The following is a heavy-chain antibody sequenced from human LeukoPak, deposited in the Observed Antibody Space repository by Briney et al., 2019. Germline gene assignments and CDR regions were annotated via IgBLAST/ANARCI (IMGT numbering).Heavy chain of an antibody. D-gene: IGHD3-9*01. J-gene: IGHJ6*02. CDR3: ASRAYYDILTGYYFHGMDV. Sequence: ASVKVSCKASGYTFTKYYMHWVRQAPGQGLEWMGIINPSGGSTTYAQKIQGRVTMTRDTSTSTAYMELSSLRSEDTAVYYCASRAYYDILTGYYFHGMDVWGQGTTVTVSS. CDR2: INPSGGST. V-gene: IGHV1-46*01. CDR1: GYTFTKYY.